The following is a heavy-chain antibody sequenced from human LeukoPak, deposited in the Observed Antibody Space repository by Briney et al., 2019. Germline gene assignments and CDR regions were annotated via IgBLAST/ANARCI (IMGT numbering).Heavy chain of an antibody. CDR2: INSSSRYI. CDR3: ARAYDFWSGYHYYFDY. Sequence: GGYLRLSCAASGFTFSSYRMNRLRQAQGKGWEGVTSINSSSRYIYYADSVKGRFTISRDNAKNSLYLQMNSLRAEDTAVYYCARAYDFWSGYHYYFDYWGQGTLVTVSS. J-gene: IGHJ4*02. CDR1: GFTFSSYR. V-gene: IGHV3-21*01. D-gene: IGHD3-3*01.